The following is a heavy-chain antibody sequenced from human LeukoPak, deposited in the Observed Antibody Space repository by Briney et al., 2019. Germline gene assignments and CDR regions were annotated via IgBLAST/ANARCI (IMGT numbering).Heavy chain of an antibody. CDR3: AKDPTTYYDTSGYGRYNWFDP. CDR2: ISYDGSNK. J-gene: IGHJ5*02. D-gene: IGHD3-22*01. Sequence: GGSLRLSCAASGFIFSSYAMHWVRQAPGKGLEWVAVISYDGSNKYYADSVKGRFTISRDNSKNTLYLQMNSLRAEDTAVYYCAKDPTTYYDTSGYGRYNWFDPWGQGTLVTVSS. CDR1: GFIFSSYA. V-gene: IGHV3-30*04.